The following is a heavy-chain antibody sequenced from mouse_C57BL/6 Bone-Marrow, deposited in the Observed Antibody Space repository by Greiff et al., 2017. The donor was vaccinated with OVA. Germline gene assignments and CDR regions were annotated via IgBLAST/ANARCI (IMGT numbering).Heavy chain of an antibody. J-gene: IGHJ1*03. CDR2: IYPGSGNT. Sequence: VQLQESGAELVRPGASVKLSCKASGYTFTDYYINWVKQRPGQGLEWIARIYPGSGNTYYNEKFKGKATLTAEKSSSTAYMQLSSLTSEDSAVYFCASLFFDVWGTGTTVTVSS. CDR3: ASLFFDV. D-gene: IGHD1-1*01. CDR1: GYTFTDYY. V-gene: IGHV1-76*01.